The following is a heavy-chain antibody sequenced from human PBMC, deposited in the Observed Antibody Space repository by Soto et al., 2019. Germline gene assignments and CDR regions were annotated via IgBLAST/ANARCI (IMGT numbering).Heavy chain of an antibody. CDR3: AKVGSSWSYYYYGMDV. J-gene: IGHJ6*02. CDR1: GGSITSSY. V-gene: IGHV4-59*01. CDR2: IYDTGISGYTPST. Sequence: PSETLSLTCTVSGGSITSSYWSWIRRPPGKGLEWIAYIYDTGISGYTPSTSYNPSLKSRVTMSVDTSKSQFSLKLTSVTAADTAVYYCAKVGSSWSYYYYGMDVWGQGTTVTVSS. D-gene: IGHD6-13*01.